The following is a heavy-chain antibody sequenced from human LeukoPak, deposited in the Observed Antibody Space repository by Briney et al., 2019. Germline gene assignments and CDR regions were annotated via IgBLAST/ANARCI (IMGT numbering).Heavy chain of an antibody. CDR1: GFTFSSYG. Sequence: GGSLRLSCAASGFTFSSYGMHWVRQAPGKGLEWVAVISYDGSNKYYADSVKGRFTISRDNSKNTLYLQMNSLRAEDTAVYYCAKALMEGYSYGFIGYWGQGTLVTVSS. D-gene: IGHD5-18*01. V-gene: IGHV3-30*18. J-gene: IGHJ4*02. CDR3: AKALMEGYSYGFIGY. CDR2: ISYDGSNK.